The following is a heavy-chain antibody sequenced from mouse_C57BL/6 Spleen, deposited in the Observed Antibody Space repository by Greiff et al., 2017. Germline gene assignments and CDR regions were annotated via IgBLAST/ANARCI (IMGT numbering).Heavy chain of an antibody. CDR3: ARDYYGSSYVHYFDY. D-gene: IGHD1-1*01. V-gene: IGHV1-80*01. CDR2: IYPGDGDT. CDR1: GYAFSSYW. Sequence: QVQLQQSGAELVKPGASVKISCKASGYAFSSYWMNWVKQRPGKGLEWIGQIYPGDGDTNYNGKFKGKATLTADKSSSTAYMQLSSLTSEDSAVDFCARDYYGSSYVHYFDYWGQGTTLTVSS. J-gene: IGHJ2*01.